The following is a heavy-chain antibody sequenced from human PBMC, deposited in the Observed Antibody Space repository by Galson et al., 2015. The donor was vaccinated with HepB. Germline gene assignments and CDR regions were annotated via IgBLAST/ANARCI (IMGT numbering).Heavy chain of an antibody. Sequence: SLRLSCAASGFTFSTYWMNWVRQAPGKGLEWVANIKQDGSEKKYVESVKGRFTISRDNAKNSLYLQMNSLRGEDTAVYYCARGGYCSSANCYPYYYSGMDVWGQGTTVTVSS. CDR1: GFTFSTYW. CDR3: ARGGYCSSANCYPYYYSGMDV. D-gene: IGHD2-2*01. J-gene: IGHJ6*02. V-gene: IGHV3-7*03. CDR2: IKQDGSEK.